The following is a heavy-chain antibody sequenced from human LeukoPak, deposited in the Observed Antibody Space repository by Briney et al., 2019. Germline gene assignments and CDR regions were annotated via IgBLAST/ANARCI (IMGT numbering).Heavy chain of an antibody. CDR1: GFTFSSYA. J-gene: IGHJ5*02. CDR3: ARAGGSGSPQPST. D-gene: IGHD3-10*01. CDR2: ISGSGGST. Sequence: QSGGSLRLSCAASGFTFSSYAMSWVRQAPGKGLEWVSAISGSGGSTYYADSVKGRFTISRDNSKNTLYLQMNSLRAEDTAVYYCARAGGSGSPQPSTWGQGTLVTVSS. V-gene: IGHV3-23*01.